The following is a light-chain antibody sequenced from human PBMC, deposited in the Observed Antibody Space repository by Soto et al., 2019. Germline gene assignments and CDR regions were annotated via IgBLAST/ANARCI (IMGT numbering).Light chain of an antibody. CDR1: SSNIGSNY. CDR2: TND. V-gene: IGLV1-47*02. Sequence: QSVLTQPPSASGTPGQRVTISCFGASSNIGSNYVYWYQQFPGTAPKLLIYTNDQRPSGVPDRFSGSKSGTSASLAISGLRSEDESIYYCGVWDDSLRGWVFGGGTQLTVL. CDR3: GVWDDSLRGWV. J-gene: IGLJ3*02.